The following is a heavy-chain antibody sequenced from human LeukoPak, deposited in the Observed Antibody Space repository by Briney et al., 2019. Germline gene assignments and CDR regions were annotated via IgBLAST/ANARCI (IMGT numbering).Heavy chain of an antibody. D-gene: IGHD2-2*01. CDR2: ISSTGNYI. Sequence: GGSLRLSCEASGFTFSSYSMNWVRQAPRKGLEWVSSISSTGNYIYYADSVKGRFTVSRDNAKKSLYLQMNSLRAEDTAVYYCARGGGYCSSTSCYYFDPWGRGTLVTVSS. J-gene: IGHJ4*02. V-gene: IGHV3-21*01. CDR3: ARGGGYCSSTSCYYFDP. CDR1: GFTFSSYS.